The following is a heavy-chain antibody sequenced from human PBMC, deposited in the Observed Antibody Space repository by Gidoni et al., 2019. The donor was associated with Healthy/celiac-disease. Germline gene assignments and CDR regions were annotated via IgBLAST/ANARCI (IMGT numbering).Heavy chain of an antibody. CDR1: GFPFDDYA. CDR3: AKSYSSGWYYFDY. D-gene: IGHD6-19*01. Sequence: EVQLVESGGGLVQPGRSLRLSCAASGFPFDDYAMHWVRQAPGKGLEWVSGISWNSGSIGYADSVKGRFTISRDNAKNSLYLQMNSLRAEDTALYYCAKSYSSGWYYFDYWGQGTLVTVSS. V-gene: IGHV3-9*01. J-gene: IGHJ4*02. CDR2: ISWNSGSI.